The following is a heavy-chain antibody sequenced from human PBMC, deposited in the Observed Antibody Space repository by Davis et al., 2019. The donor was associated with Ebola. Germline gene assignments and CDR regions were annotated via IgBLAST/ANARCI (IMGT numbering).Heavy chain of an antibody. V-gene: IGHV3-30*18. Sequence: GESLKISCAASGFTFSSYGMHWVRQAPGKGLEWVAVISYDGSNKYYADSVKGRFTISRDNSKNTLYLQMNSLRAEDTAVYYCAKIAYCGGDCLDYWGQGTLVTVSS. CDR1: GFTFSSYG. CDR3: AKIAYCGGDCLDY. D-gene: IGHD2-21*02. CDR2: ISYDGSNK. J-gene: IGHJ4*02.